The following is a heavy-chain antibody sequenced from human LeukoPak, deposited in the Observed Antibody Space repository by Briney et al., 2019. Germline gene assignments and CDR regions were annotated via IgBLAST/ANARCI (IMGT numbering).Heavy chain of an antibody. J-gene: IGHJ6*03. CDR1: GFTFSSYA. V-gene: IGHV3-20*04. D-gene: IGHD1-1*01. Sequence: GGSLRLSCAASGFTFSSYAMSWVRQAPGKGLEWVSGINWNGGSTGYADSVKGRFTISRDNAKNSLYLQMNSLRAEDTALYYCARAGYMGDYYYYMDVWGKGTTVTVSS. CDR3: ARAGYMGDYYYYMDV. CDR2: INWNGGST.